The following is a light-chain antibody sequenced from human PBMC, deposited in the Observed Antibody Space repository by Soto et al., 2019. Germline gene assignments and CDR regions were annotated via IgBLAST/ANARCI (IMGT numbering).Light chain of an antibody. CDR1: SSDVGGYNY. CDR3: SSYTRSFTVV. Sequence: QSVLTQPTSVSGSPGQSITISCTGDSSDVGGYNYVSWFQQHPGKAPKLMIYEVSHRPSGVSHRFSGSKSGTTASLTISGLQAEDEADYYCSSYTRSFTVVFGGGTKVTV. CDR2: EVS. V-gene: IGLV2-14*01. J-gene: IGLJ2*01.